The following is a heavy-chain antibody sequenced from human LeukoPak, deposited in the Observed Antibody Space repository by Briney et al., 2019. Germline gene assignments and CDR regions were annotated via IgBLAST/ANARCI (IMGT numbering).Heavy chain of an antibody. CDR2: ISAYNGNT. V-gene: IGHV1-18*01. D-gene: IGHD3-10*01. Sequence: GASVKVSCKASGYTFSNYVTSWVRQAPGRGLEWMGWISAYNGNTKYAQKVQGRVTMTIDTTTSTAYMEQRSLRSDETVVYYCASSAPGSAYWYFDLWGRGTLVTVSS. CDR3: ASSAPGSAYWYFDL. J-gene: IGHJ2*01. CDR1: GYTFSNYV.